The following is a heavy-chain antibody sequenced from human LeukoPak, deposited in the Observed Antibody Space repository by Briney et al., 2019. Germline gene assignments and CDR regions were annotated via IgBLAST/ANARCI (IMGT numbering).Heavy chain of an antibody. CDR1: GGSIGNYY. CDR2: IYYSGST. D-gene: IGHD1-1*01. J-gene: IGHJ4*02. CDR3: ARAGTNWSSGCFFDY. V-gene: IGHV4-59*01. Sequence: ASETLSLTCTVSGGSIGNYYWSWIRQPPGQGLECLGYIYYSGSTNYSPSLRSRLTMSLDTSKNPFSLKLSSVTAADTAVYYCARAGTNWSSGCFFDYWGQGALVTVSS.